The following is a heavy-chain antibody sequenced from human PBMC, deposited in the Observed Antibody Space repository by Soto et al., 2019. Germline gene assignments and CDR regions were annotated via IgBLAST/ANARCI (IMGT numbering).Heavy chain of an antibody. V-gene: IGHV4-59*01. CDR2: IYYSGST. J-gene: IGHJ5*02. Sequence: SETLSLTCTVSSGSISSYYWSWIRQPPGKGLEWIGYIYYSGSTNYNPSLKSRVTISVDTSKNQFSLKLSSVTAADTAVYYCARGSLGQSDYGDYYWFDPWGQGTLVTVSS. D-gene: IGHD4-17*01. CDR1: SGSISSYY. CDR3: ARGSLGQSDYGDYYWFDP.